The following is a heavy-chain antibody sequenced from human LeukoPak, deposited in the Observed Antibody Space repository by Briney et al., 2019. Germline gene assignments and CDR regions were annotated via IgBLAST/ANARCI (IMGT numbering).Heavy chain of an antibody. D-gene: IGHD3-22*01. CDR2: ISYDGSNK. CDR1: GFTFSSYA. CDR3: AREYYDSSGSPYFDY. Sequence: PGRSLRLSCAASGFTFSSYAMHWVRQAPGKGLEWVAVISYDGSNKYYADSVKGRFTISRDNAKNTLYMYIHSLRAEDTAVYYCAREYYDSSGSPYFDYWGQGTLVTVSS. V-gene: IGHV3-30-3*01. J-gene: IGHJ4*02.